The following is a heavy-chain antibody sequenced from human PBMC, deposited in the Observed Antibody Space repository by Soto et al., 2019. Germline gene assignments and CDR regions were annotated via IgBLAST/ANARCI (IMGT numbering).Heavy chain of an antibody. CDR1: GYSFTSLD. CDR3: ARDVSAGVDY. CDR2: MQPSTGRT. Sequence: GASVKVSCKASGYSFTSLDINWVRQTAGQGLEWMGWMQPSTGRTGYAQKFKGRVTMTRDTSINTAYMELTTLTSDDTAFYYCARDVSAGVDYWGQGTLVTVSS. V-gene: IGHV1-8*01. J-gene: IGHJ4*02. D-gene: IGHD1-26*01.